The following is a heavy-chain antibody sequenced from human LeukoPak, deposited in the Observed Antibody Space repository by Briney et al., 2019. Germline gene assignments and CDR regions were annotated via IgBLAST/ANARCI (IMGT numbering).Heavy chain of an antibody. CDR1: GFTFSSYG. Sequence: GGSLRLSCAASGFTFSSYGMHWVRQAPGKGLEWVAVIWYDGSNKYYADSVKGRFTISRDNSKNTLYLQMNSLRAEDTAVYYCARGSSSPYYYGMDVWGQGTTVTVSS. CDR2: IWYDGSNK. D-gene: IGHD6-13*01. CDR3: ARGSSSPYYYGMDV. J-gene: IGHJ6*02. V-gene: IGHV3-33*08.